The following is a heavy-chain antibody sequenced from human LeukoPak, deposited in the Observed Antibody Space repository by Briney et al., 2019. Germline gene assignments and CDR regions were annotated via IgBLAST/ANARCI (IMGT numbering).Heavy chain of an antibody. CDR2: IYASGST. Sequence: PSETLSLTCAVSGGSISSNNWWSWVRQPPGKGLEWIGEIYASGSTNYKPSLKSRVTISVDKSKNQFSLKLSSVTAADTAVYYCARDPSGQGYSYANYFDYWGQGTLVTVSS. J-gene: IGHJ4*02. CDR3: ARDPSGQGYSYANYFDY. V-gene: IGHV4-4*02. D-gene: IGHD5-18*01. CDR1: GGSISSNNW.